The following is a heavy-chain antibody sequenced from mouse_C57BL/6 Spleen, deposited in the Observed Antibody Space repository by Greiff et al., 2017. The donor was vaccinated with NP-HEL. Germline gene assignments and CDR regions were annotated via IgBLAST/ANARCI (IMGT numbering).Heavy chain of an antibody. Sequence: EVNLVESGGGLVKPGGSLKLSCAASGFTFSSYTMSWVRQTPEKRLEWVATISGGGGNTYYPDSVKGRFTISRDNAKNTLYLQMSSLWSEDTALYYCARQDGKGDYWGQGTTLTVSS. CDR2: ISGGGGNT. D-gene: IGHD1-1*01. CDR3: ARQDGKGDY. V-gene: IGHV5-9*01. CDR1: GFTFSSYT. J-gene: IGHJ2*01.